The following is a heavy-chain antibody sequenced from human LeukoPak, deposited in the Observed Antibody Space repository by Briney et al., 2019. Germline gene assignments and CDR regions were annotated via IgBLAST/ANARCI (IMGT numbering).Heavy chain of an antibody. J-gene: IGHJ4*02. CDR2: IIPIFGTA. V-gene: IGHV1-69*13. Sequence: GASVKVSCKASGGTFISYAISWVRQAPGQGLEWMGGIIPIFGTANYAQKFQGRVTITADESTSTAYMELSSLRSEDTAVYYCARDPEDSSGYYYGGGFDDYWGQGTLVTVSS. CDR3: ARDPEDSSGYYYGGGFDDY. D-gene: IGHD3-22*01. CDR1: GGTFISYA.